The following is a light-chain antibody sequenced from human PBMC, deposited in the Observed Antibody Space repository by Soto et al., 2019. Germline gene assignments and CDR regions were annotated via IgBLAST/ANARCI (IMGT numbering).Light chain of an antibody. CDR3: CSYAGSSPFVV. CDR2: EGS. V-gene: IGLV2-23*03. Sequence: QSALTQPASVSGSPGQSITISCTGTSSHVGSYNLVSWYQQPPGKAPKLMIYEGSKRPSGVSNRFSGSKSGNTSSLTISVLRAEDEADYYCCSYAGSSPFVVFGGGTKVTVL. CDR1: SSHVGSYNL. J-gene: IGLJ2*01.